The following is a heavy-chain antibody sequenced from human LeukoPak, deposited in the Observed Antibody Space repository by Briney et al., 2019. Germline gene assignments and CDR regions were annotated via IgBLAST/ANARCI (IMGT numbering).Heavy chain of an antibody. CDR1: GYTFTSYG. CDR3: ASDRPRWVLFFEPFGY. CDR2: ISAYNGNT. Sequence: GASVKVSCKASGYTFTSYGISWVRQAPGQGLEWMGWISAYNGNTNYAQKLQGRVTMTTDTSTSTAYMELRSLRSDDTAVYYCASDRPRWVLFFEPFGYWGQGTLVTVSS. V-gene: IGHV1-18*01. J-gene: IGHJ4*02. D-gene: IGHD1-26*01.